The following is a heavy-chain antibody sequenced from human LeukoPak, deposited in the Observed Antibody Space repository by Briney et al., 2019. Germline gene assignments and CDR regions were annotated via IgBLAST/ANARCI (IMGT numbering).Heavy chain of an antibody. V-gene: IGHV3-33*03. CDR1: GLLFSSHG. D-gene: IGHD3-3*01. J-gene: IGHJ4*02. Sequence: GGSLRLSCAASSGLLFSSHGMHWVRQAPGKGLEWVAVIWYDGSNKWYADSVKGRFTISRDNAKNSLYLQMYSLRAEGTAVYYCARGIDEWLYLNYWGQGALVTVSS. CDR2: IWYDGSNK. CDR3: ARGIDEWLYLNY.